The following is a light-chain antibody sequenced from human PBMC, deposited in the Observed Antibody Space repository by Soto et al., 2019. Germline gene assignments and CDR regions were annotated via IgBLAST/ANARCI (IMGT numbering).Light chain of an antibody. V-gene: IGKV3-11*01. Sequence: EVVMTQSPATLSVSPGDGATLSCRASQTVRSNLSWYHQRPGQAPRLLISDTSNRTTDIPARFSGIGSGTVFTLTISSLEPEDFAVNYCQQRSNWPPTFGQGTRWRL. CDR2: DTS. CDR1: QTVRSN. CDR3: QQRSNWPPT. J-gene: IGKJ5*01.